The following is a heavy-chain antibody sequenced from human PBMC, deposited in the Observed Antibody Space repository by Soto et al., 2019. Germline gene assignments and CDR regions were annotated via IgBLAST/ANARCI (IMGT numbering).Heavy chain of an antibody. CDR1: GFSFSSYA. D-gene: IGHD6-13*01. CDR3: AKVAGVATGGTVGGLDP. Sequence: QVQLVESGGGVVQPGRSLRLSCQTSGFSFSSYAMHWVRQAPGKGLGGVGVISYDGGHKFYGESVKGRFTISRENSKTTMYRKMPSLTTDDTGVYYCAKVAGVATGGTVGGLDPWGQGTLVTVSS. CDR2: ISYDGGHK. V-gene: IGHV3-30*18. J-gene: IGHJ5*02.